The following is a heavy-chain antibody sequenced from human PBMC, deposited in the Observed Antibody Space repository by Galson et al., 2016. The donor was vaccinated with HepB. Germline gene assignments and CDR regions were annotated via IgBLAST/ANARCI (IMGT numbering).Heavy chain of an antibody. D-gene: IGHD3-10*01. CDR2: ILGGGVGT. Sequence: SLRLSCAASGFTFSSFAFSWVRQAPGKGLEWVSLILGGGVGTFYADAVKGRFTIYIDNSYNTLYLQMDSLRAEDTDTYYCAKFRVYEHYNYHMDVWGKGTTVIVS. CDR3: AKFRVYEHYNYHMDV. V-gene: IGHV3-23*01. J-gene: IGHJ6*03. CDR1: GFTFSSFA.